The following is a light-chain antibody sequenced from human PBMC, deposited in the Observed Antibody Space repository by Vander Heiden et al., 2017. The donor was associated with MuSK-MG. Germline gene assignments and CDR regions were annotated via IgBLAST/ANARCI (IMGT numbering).Light chain of an antibody. Sequence: DIQMTQSPSSLSSSVGDRVTITCQASQDISNSLSWYQLKPGKAPKVLIYDASKLQAGVPSRFSGSGYGTDFTLTISSLQPEDIATYFCQQYDNLPLTFGGGTKVEIK. CDR1: QDISNS. J-gene: IGKJ4*01. V-gene: IGKV1-33*01. CDR3: QQYDNLPLT. CDR2: DAS.